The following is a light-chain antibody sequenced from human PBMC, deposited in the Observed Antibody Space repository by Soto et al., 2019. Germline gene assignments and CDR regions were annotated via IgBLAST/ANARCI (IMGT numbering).Light chain of an antibody. CDR2: DAS. Sequence: EIVLTQSPATLSLSPGERATLSCRASQSVSSYLAWYHQKPGQAPRLLIYDASNWATGIPARFSGSGSGTDFTLTISSLEPEDFAVYYCQQHSNWPPYTFGQGTKLEIK. CDR3: QQHSNWPPYT. V-gene: IGKV3-11*01. J-gene: IGKJ2*01. CDR1: QSVSSY.